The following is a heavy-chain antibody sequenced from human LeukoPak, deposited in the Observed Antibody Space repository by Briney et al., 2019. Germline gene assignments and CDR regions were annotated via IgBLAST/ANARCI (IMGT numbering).Heavy chain of an antibody. CDR1: GGSISSYY. Sequence: SETLSLTCTVSGGSISSYYWSWIRQPAGKGLEWIGRIYTSGSTNYNPSLKSRVTISVDTSKNQFSLKLSSVTAADTAVYYCARVGLGITIFGVVRYGMDVWGQGTTVTVSS. V-gene: IGHV4-4*07. CDR3: ARVGLGITIFGVVRYGMDV. CDR2: IYTSGST. D-gene: IGHD3-3*01. J-gene: IGHJ6*02.